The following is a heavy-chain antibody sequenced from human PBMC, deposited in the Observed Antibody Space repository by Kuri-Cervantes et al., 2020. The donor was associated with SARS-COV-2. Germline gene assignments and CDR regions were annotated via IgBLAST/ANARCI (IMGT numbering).Heavy chain of an antibody. Sequence: ESLKISCAVSGYSISSGYYWGWIRQPPGKGLEWIGSIYHSGSTYYNPSLKSRVTISVDTSKNQFSLKLSSVTAADTAVYYCARAGADFWSGHDAFDIWGQGTMVTVSS. CDR2: IYHSGST. CDR3: ARAGADFWSGHDAFDI. CDR1: GYSISSGYY. V-gene: IGHV4-38-2*01. J-gene: IGHJ3*02. D-gene: IGHD3-3*01.